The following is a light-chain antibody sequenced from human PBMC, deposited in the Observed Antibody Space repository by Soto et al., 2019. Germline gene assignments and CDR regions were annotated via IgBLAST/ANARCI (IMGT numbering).Light chain of an antibody. CDR1: QSVSSSY. CDR2: GAS. J-gene: IGKJ2*02. V-gene: IGKV3-20*01. Sequence: EIVLTQSPGTLSLSPGERATLSCRASQSVSSSYLAWYQQKPGQAPRLLIYGASSRATGIPDRFSGSGSGTDFTLTISRLEPEDFAVYYCQQYGSSRTFGYGTKLEIK. CDR3: QQYGSSRT.